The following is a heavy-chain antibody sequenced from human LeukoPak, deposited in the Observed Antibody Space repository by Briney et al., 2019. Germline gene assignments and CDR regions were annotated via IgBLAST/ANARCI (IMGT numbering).Heavy chain of an antibody. CDR3: ARRAGAYSHPYDY. J-gene: IGHJ4*02. V-gene: IGHV3-53*01. Sequence: GGSLRLSCTVSGFTVSTNSMSWVRRAPGKGLEWVSFIYSDNTHYSDSVKGRFTISRDNSKNTLYLQMNSLRAEDTAVYYCARRAGAYSHPYDYWGQGTLVTVSS. CDR2: IYSDNT. D-gene: IGHD4/OR15-4a*01. CDR1: GFTVSTNS.